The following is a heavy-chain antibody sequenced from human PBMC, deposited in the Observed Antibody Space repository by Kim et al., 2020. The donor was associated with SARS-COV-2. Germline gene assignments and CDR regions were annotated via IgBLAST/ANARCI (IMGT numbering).Heavy chain of an antibody. Sequence: TYYNPPLKSRVTISIDTSKNQFSLKLSSVTAADTALYYCVRHKSYYGIDVWGQGTTVTVSS. CDR2: T. CDR3: VRHKSYYGIDV. V-gene: IGHV4-39*01. J-gene: IGHJ6*02. D-gene: IGHD3-16*01.